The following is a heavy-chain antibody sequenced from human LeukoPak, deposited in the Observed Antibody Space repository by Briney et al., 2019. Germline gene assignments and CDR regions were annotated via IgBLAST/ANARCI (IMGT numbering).Heavy chain of an antibody. CDR3: ARVGCSSTSCYVFDY. V-gene: IGHV1-2*02. J-gene: IGHJ4*02. CDR2: INPNSGGT. Sequence: GASVKVSCKASGYTFTGYYMHWVRQAPGQGLEWMGWINPNSGGTNYAQKFQGRVTMTRDTSISTAYMELSGVRSDDTAVYYCARVGCSSTSCYVFDYWGQGTLVTVSS. CDR1: GYTFTGYY. D-gene: IGHD2-2*01.